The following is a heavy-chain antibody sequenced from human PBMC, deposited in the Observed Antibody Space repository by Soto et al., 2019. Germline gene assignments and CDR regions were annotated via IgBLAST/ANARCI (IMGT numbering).Heavy chain of an antibody. Sequence: QVQLVQSGAEVKKPGSSVKVSCKASGGTFSSYAINWVRQAPGQGLEWMGGIIRIFGTPDYAQRFQGRVTITADESTGTAYMELSSQRSEDTAVYYCARQGSNEYYYYGMDVWGQGTTVTVSS. D-gene: IGHD3-10*01. V-gene: IGHV1-69*12. CDR2: IIRIFGTP. CDR3: ARQGSNEYYYYGMDV. CDR1: GGTFSSYA. J-gene: IGHJ6*02.